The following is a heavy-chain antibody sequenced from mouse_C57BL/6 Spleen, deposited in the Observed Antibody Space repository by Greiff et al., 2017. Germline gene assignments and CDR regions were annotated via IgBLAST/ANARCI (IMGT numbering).Heavy chain of an antibody. V-gene: IGHV5-17*01. CDR1: GFTFSDYG. J-gene: IGHJ4*01. Sequence: DVMLVESGGGLVKPGGSLKLSCAASGFTFSDYGMHWVRQAPEKGLEWVAYISSGSSTIYYADTVKGRFTISRDNAKNTLFLQMTSLRSEDTAMYYCARNRITTTYYAMDYWGQGTSVTVSS. CDR2: ISSGSSTI. CDR3: ARNRITTTYYAMDY. D-gene: IGHD2-4*01.